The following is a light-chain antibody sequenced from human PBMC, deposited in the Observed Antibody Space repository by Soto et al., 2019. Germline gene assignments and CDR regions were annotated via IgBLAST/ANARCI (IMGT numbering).Light chain of an antibody. Sequence: EIVMTQSPATLSVSPGERATVSCRASQSVRGNLAWYQQRPDQSPRLLIYGTSSRATGIPARFSGSGSGTEFTLSISSLQSEDFAVYYCQQYNNWPFITFGQGTRLEI. CDR2: GTS. CDR3: QQYNNWPFIT. V-gene: IGKV3-15*01. CDR1: QSVRGN. J-gene: IGKJ5*01.